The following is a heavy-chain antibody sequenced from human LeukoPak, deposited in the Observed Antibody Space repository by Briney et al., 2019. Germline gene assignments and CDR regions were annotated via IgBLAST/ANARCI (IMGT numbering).Heavy chain of an antibody. Sequence: SETLSLTCTVSGGSISGDYWSWIRQSPGKGLEWVAYIHSSGSTSYNPSLKSRVTISVDTSKNGFSLKLTSVNAADTAVYYCARRPRDSRKGGAFDIWGQGTMVTVSS. CDR1: GGSISGDY. V-gene: IGHV4-59*01. CDR3: ARRPRDSRKGGAFDI. D-gene: IGHD5-24*01. J-gene: IGHJ3*02. CDR2: IHSSGST.